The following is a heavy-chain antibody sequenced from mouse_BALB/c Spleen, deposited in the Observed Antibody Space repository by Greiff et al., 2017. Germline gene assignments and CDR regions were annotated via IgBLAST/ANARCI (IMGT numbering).Heavy chain of an antibody. CDR2: ISYDGSN. V-gene: IGHV3-6*02. J-gene: IGHJ3*01. CDR3: ARDRCSYGKVFAY. CDR1: GYSITSGYY. D-gene: IGHD2-10*02. Sequence: EVQLVESGPGLVKPSQSLSLTCSVTGYSITSGYYWNWIRQFPGNKLEWMGYISYDGSNNYNPSLKNRISITRDTSKNQFFLKLNSVTTEDTATYYCARDRCSYGKVFAYWGQGTLVTVSA.